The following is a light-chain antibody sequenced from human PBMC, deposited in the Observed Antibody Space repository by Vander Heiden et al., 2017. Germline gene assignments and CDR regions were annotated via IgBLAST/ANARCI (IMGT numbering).Light chain of an antibody. Sequence: EIVLTQSPATLSLSPGERAIVSCRASQSVSSDLGWYQQKPGQAPRLLIYDASNRATGIPPGFSGSGSGTDFTLTISSLEPEDSAVYYCQHCTSWPLTFGGGTKVEVK. J-gene: IGKJ4*01. V-gene: IGKV3-11*01. CDR3: QHCTSWPLT. CDR1: QSVSSD. CDR2: DAS.